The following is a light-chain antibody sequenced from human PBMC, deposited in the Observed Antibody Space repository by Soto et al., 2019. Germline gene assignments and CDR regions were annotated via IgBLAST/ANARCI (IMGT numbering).Light chain of an antibody. CDR1: QSVSSN. CDR2: GAS. CDR3: QQYNNWPRGT. V-gene: IGKV3-15*01. Sequence: EIVMTQSPATLSVSPGERATLSCRASQSVSSNLAWYQQKPGQAPRLLIYGASTRATGIPARFSGSGSGTEFTLTISSLLSEDFAVYYGQQYNNWPRGTFGQGTKV. J-gene: IGKJ1*01.